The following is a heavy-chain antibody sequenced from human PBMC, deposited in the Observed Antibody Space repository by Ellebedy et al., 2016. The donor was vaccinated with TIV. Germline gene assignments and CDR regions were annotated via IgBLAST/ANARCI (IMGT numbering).Heavy chain of an antibody. V-gene: IGHV3-48*02. J-gene: IGHJ3*02. CDR2: ISSSTRTI. D-gene: IGHD5-24*01. CDR3: ARETRDGAFDI. CDR1: GFTFSRYN. Sequence: GGSLRLSCAASGFTFSRYNMNWVRQAPGKGLEWVSYISSSTRTIYYADSVKGRFTISRDNAKNSLHLQMNSLRDEDTAVYYCARETRDGAFDIWGQGTLVTVSS.